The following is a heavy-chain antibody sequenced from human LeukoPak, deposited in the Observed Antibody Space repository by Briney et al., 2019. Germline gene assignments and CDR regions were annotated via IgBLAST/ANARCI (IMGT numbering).Heavy chain of an antibody. D-gene: IGHD2-15*01. CDR1: GGSISSYY. CDR3: ARASKRYCSGGSCYSGYYYYYMGV. J-gene: IGHJ6*03. Sequence: PSETLSLTCTVSGGSISSYYWSWIRQPPGKGLEWFGYIYYSGSTNYNPSLKSRFTISVDTSKNQFSLKLSSVTAADTAVYYCARASKRYCSGGSCYSGYYYYYMGVWGKGTTVTVSS. V-gene: IGHV4-59*01. CDR2: IYYSGST.